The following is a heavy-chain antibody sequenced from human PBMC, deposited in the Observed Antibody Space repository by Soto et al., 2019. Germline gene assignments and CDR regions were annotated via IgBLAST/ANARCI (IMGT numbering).Heavy chain of an antibody. J-gene: IGHJ4*02. CDR2: ISSSSGHI. Sequence: PGGSLRLSCAASGFTFSSYSMNWVRQAPGKGLEWVSSISSSSGHIYYADSLKGRFTISRDNAKNSLYLQMNSLRAEDTAVYYCARGVRDGYNSLYFDYWGQGTLVTVSS. CDR1: GFTFSSYS. V-gene: IGHV3-21*01. CDR3: ARGVRDGYNSLYFDY. D-gene: IGHD5-12*01.